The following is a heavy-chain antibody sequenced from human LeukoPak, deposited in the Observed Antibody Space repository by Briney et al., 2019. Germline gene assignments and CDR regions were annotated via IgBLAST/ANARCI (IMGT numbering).Heavy chain of an antibody. J-gene: IGHJ4*02. Sequence: PGGSLRLSCAASGFTFSSYAMSWVRQAPGKGLEWVSAISGSGGSTYYAGSVKGRFTISRDNSKNTLYLQMNSLRAEDTAVYYCAKVIVVVPAAWGYFDYWGQGTLVTVSS. CDR3: AKVIVVVPAAWGYFDY. D-gene: IGHD2-2*01. CDR1: GFTFSSYA. CDR2: ISGSGGST. V-gene: IGHV3-23*01.